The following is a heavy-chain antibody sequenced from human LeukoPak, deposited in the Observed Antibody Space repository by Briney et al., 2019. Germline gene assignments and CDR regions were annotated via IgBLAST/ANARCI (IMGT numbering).Heavy chain of an antibody. D-gene: IGHD3-22*01. V-gene: IGHV4-59*01. CDR2: IYYSGST. Sequence: SETLSLTCTVSGGSISSYYWSWVRQPPGKGLEWIGYIYYSGSTNYNPSLKSRVTISVDTSKNQFSLKLSSVTAADTAVYYCARAPLVDYDSSGYALDYWGQGTLVTVSS. CDR1: GGSISSYY. CDR3: ARAPLVDYDSSGYALDY. J-gene: IGHJ4*02.